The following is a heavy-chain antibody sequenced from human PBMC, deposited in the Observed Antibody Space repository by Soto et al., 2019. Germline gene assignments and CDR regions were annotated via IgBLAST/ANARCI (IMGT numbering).Heavy chain of an antibody. CDR3: AKCPICRGWYLDAEYFQH. D-gene: IGHD6-19*01. J-gene: IGHJ1*01. V-gene: IGHV3-23*01. CDR1: GFTFSSYA. Sequence: EVQLLESGGGLVQPGGSLRLSCAASGFTFSSYAMSWVRQAPGKGLEWVSAISGSGGSTYYADSVKGRFTISRDNSKNTLYLQRNSLRAEDTAVYYCAKCPICRGWYLDAEYFQHWGQGTLVTVSS. CDR2: ISGSGGST.